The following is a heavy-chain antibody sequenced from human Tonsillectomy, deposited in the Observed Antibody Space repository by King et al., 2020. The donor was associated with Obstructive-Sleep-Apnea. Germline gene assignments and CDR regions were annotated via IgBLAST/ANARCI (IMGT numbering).Heavy chain of an antibody. CDR3: AREGGGGVDY. Sequence: QLQESGPGLVKPSETLSLTCTVSGGSITSHHWSWIRQPPGKGLGWIGYIHYSRGADYRPSLKSRVSMSADTSKKHLALKLTSVTVADTAGYYCAREGGGGVDYWGQGILVTVSS. D-gene: IGHD3-16*01. CDR1: GGSITSHH. CDR2: IHYSRGA. V-gene: IGHV4-59*11. J-gene: IGHJ4*02.